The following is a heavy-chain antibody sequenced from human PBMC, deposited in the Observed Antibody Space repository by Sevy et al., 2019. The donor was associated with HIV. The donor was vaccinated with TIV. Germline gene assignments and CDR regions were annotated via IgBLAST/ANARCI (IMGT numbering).Heavy chain of an antibody. CDR1: GGSISSGSYY. J-gene: IGHJ5*02. CDR2: IYTSGST. V-gene: IGHV4-61*02. CDR3: ARGYSSSWYEIWFDP. Sequence: SETLSLTCTVSGGSISSGSYYWSWIRQPAGKVLEWIGRIYTSGSTNYNPSLKSRVTMSVDTSKNQFSLKLGSVTAADTAVYYCARGYSSSWYEIWFDPWGQGTLVTVSS. D-gene: IGHD6-13*01.